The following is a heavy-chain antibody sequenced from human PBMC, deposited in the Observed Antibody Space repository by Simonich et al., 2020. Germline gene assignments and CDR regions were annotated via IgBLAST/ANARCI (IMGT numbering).Heavy chain of an antibody. J-gene: IGHJ3*02. D-gene: IGHD1-1*01. CDR3: ARQLNDLDI. CDR2: SEPGAPVT. Sequence: EVQLVQSGAEVKKPGESLKISCKGSGYSFTSYWIGCVRQMPGKGLEWMVRSEPGAPVTRYSPSFQGQVTISADKSSSTAYLQWSSLKASDTAMYYCARQLNDLDIWGQGTMVTVAS. CDR1: GYSFTSYW. V-gene: IGHV5-51*01.